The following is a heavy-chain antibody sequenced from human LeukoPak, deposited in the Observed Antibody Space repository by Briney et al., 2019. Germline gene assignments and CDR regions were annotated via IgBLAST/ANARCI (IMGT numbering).Heavy chain of an antibody. Sequence: SQTLSLTCAISGDSVSSNSAAWNWIRQSPSRGLEWLGRTYYRSKWYNDYAVSVKSRITINPDTSKNQFSLQLNSVTPEDTAVYYCARDRLTTVNAHYYYGMDVWGQGTTVTVSS. CDR2: TYYRSKWYN. CDR1: GDSVSSNSAA. D-gene: IGHD4-17*01. J-gene: IGHJ6*02. V-gene: IGHV6-1*01. CDR3: ARDRLTTVNAHYYYGMDV.